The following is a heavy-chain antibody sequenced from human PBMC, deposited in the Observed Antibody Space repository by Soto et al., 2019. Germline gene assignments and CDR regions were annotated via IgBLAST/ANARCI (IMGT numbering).Heavy chain of an antibody. V-gene: IGHV3-23*01. CDR3: AKDGGSLVDSAMDVLYHHYRISV. CDR2: MSGSGGST. CDR1: GFTFSSYA. D-gene: IGHD5-18*01. J-gene: IGHJ6*02. Sequence: PGGSLRLSYAASGFTFSSYAMSWVRQAPGKGLEWVSAMSGSGGSTYYADSVKGRFTISRDNSKNTLYLQMNSLRAEDTAVYYCAKDGGSLVDSAMDVLYHHYRISVSGQRSTVTGSS.